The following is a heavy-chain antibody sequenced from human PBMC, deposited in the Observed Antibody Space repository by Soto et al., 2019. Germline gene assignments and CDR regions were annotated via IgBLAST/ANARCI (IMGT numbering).Heavy chain of an antibody. D-gene: IGHD1-7*01. CDR3: ARDRGYNWNYGWFDP. J-gene: IGHJ5*02. V-gene: IGHV1-18*01. CDR1: GYTFTSYG. CDR2: ISAYNGNT. Sequence: QVQLVQSGAEVKKPGASVKVSCKASGYTFTSYGISWVRQAPGQGLEWMGRISAYNGNTNYAQKLQGRVTMTTDTSTSTAYMELTSLRPDDTAVYYCARDRGYNWNYGWFDPWGQGTLVTVSS.